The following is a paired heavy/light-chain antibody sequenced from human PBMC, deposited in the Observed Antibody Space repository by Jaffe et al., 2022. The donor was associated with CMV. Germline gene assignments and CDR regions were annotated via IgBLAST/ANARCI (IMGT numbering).Heavy chain of an antibody. CDR1: GGSVTDDNY. CDR2: VWRRGTP. V-gene: IGHV4-4*02. J-gene: IGHJ2*01. CDR3: VKHGGKYLDL. D-gene: IGHD3-10*01. Sequence: QVHLQESGPGLVRPSEILSLSCAFSGGSVTDDNYWSWVRQPPEKGLEWIGQVWRRGTPSYNPSLRSRVSISIAQSENQISLRLSSVTAADTARYYCVKHGGKYLDLWGRGTLVTVSS.
Light chain of an antibody. CDR3: SSYTTTISYV. J-gene: IGLJ1*01. CDR1: NSDVGAFDH. CDR2: GVN. Sequence: QSALTQPASVSGSPGQSITVSCTGTNSDVGAFDHVSWFQQHPGKAPKLIIYGVNNRPSGVSNRFSGSKSGSTASLTISGLQAEDEADYYCSSYTTTISYVFGTGTKVTVL. V-gene: IGLV2-14*01.